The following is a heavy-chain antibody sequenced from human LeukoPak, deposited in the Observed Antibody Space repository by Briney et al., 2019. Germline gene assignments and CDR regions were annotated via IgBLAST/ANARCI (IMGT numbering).Heavy chain of an antibody. CDR1: GFTFSSYE. CDR3: ARGYRTSWYQDY. D-gene: IGHD6-13*01. CDR2: ISSSGSTI. J-gene: IGHJ4*02. V-gene: IGHV3-48*03. Sequence: PGGSLRLSCAASGFTFSSYEMNWVRQAPGKGLEWVSYISSSGSTIYYADSVKGRFTISRDNAKNSLYLQMNSLRAEDTAVYYCARGYRTSWYQDYWGPGTLVTVSS.